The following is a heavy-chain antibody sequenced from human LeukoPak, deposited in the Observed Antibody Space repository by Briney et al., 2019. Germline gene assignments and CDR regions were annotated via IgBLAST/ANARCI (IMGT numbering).Heavy chain of an antibody. Sequence: PGGSLRLSCAASGFTFSSYAMSWVRQAPGKGLEWVSSINGSGITTYYAGSVKGRFTISRDNSKNTLYLQMNSLRAEDTAVYYCFTVAHAFDIWGQGTMVTVSS. CDR2: INGSGITT. CDR3: FTVAHAFDI. D-gene: IGHD4-23*01. V-gene: IGHV3-23*01. CDR1: GFTFSSYA. J-gene: IGHJ3*02.